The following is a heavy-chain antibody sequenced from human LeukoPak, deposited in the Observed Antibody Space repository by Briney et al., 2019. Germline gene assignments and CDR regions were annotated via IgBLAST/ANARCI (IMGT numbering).Heavy chain of an antibody. J-gene: IGHJ4*02. Sequence: SGPTLVQPTQTLTLTCTFSGFSLSTSGVGVGWIRQPPGGALGWLALFYWYDDVPYSPSLRSRLTITKENSKNQVVLTMKKINPEVTAPYYCAHRTDSTNWLFFDYWGQGTLVTVSS. CDR1: GFSLSTSGVG. D-gene: IGHD3-9*01. V-gene: IGHV2-5*01. CDR2: FYWYDDV. CDR3: AHRTDSTNWLFFDY.